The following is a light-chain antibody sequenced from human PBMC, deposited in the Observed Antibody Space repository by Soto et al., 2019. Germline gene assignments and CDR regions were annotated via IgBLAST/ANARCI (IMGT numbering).Light chain of an antibody. CDR3: CSSAGARTYV. CDR2: EGS. V-gene: IGLV2-23*01. CDR1: ISDVGSSGL. J-gene: IGLJ1*01. Sequence: QSFLTQHASVSGSPGQSITIPCSGSISDVGSSGLVSWYQHHPGQVPKLIIYEGSRRPSGVSSRFSGSKTGNTASLTITGFQAGDEANYYCCSSAGARTYVFGTGTKVTVL.